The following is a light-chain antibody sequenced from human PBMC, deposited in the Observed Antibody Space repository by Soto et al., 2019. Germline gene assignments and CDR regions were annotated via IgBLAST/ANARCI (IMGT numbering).Light chain of an antibody. J-gene: IGKJ1*01. Sequence: IQMTPSPSTLSASVCDRVTITCRASQSISSWLAWYQQKPGKAPKLLIYKASSLESGVPSRFSGSGSGTEFTLTISSLQPDDFATYYCQQYNSYPWTFGQGTKVDI. CDR1: QSISSW. CDR3: QQYNSYPWT. CDR2: KAS. V-gene: IGKV1-5*03.